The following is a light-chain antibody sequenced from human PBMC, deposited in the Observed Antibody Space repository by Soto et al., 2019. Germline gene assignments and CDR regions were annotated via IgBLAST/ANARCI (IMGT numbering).Light chain of an antibody. CDR3: TSFSSSTTPVA. V-gene: IGLV2-14*01. CDR1: SSDVGRYDY. Sequence: QSALTQTASVSGSPGQSITISCTGTSSDVGRYDYVSWYQQLPGKAPKVMIYEVTKRPSGVSDRFSGSKSGNTASLTISGLQAEAEADYYCTSFSSSTTPVAFGGGTKLTVL. J-gene: IGLJ2*01. CDR2: EVT.